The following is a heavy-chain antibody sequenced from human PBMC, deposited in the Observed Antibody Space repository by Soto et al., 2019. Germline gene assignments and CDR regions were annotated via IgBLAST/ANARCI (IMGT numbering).Heavy chain of an antibody. V-gene: IGHV4-59*01. J-gene: IGHJ4*02. Sequence: SETLSLTCTVSGGSISSYYWSWIRQPPGKGLEWIGYIYYSGSTNYNPSLKSRVTISVDTSKNQFSLKLSSVTAADTAVYYCARDETSRDGYNFSYWGQGTLVTSPQ. CDR3: ARDETSRDGYNFSY. D-gene: IGHD5-12*01. CDR1: GGSISSYY. CDR2: IYYSGST.